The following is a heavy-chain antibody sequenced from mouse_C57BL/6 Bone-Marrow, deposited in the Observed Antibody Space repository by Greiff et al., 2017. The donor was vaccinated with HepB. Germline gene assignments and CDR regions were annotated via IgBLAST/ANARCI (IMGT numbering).Heavy chain of an antibody. CDR1: GYTFTSYG. D-gene: IGHD1-1*01. CDR2: IYPRSGNT. V-gene: IGHV1-81*01. Sequence: QVQLQQPGAELVKPGASVKMSCKASGYTFTSYGISWVKQRTGQGLEWIGEIYPRSGNTYYNEKFKGKATLTADKSSSTAYMELRSLTSEDSAVYFCAREGYYGRGAMDYWGQGTSVTVSS. CDR3: AREGYYGRGAMDY. J-gene: IGHJ4*01.